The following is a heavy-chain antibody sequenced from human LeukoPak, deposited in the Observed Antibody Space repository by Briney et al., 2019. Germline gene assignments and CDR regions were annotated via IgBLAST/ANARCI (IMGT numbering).Heavy chain of an antibody. CDR2: ISYDGSNK. J-gene: IGHJ5*02. CDR1: GFTFSSYA. V-gene: IGHV3-30-3*01. D-gene: IGHD5-18*01. Sequence: GGSLRLSCAASGFTFSSYAMHWVRQAPGKGLEWVAVISYDGSNKYYADSVKGRFTISRDNAKNSLYLQMNSLRAEDTALYYCAKDIYSEYNYGYWFDPWGQGTLVSVSS. CDR3: AKDIYSEYNYGYWFDP.